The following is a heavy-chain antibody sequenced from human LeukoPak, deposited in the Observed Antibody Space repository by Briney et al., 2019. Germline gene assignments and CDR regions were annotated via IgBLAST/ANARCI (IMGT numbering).Heavy chain of an antibody. Sequence: SETLSLTCAASGDSFIGYFWTWIRQAPGKGLEWVGDINHSGRTNYNPSLQRRVSISVDTSKNQFSLNVTSVTGADTAVYYCARTSGFFDSSGFYQQNPYYFQYWGQGVLVTVSS. J-gene: IGHJ4*02. CDR1: GDSFIGYF. CDR3: ARTSGFFDSSGFYQQNPYYFQY. CDR2: INHSGRT. D-gene: IGHD3-22*01. V-gene: IGHV4-34*01.